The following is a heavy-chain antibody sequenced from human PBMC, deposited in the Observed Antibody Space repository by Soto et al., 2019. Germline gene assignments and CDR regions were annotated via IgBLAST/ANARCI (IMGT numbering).Heavy chain of an antibody. CDR3: AKDQVRGVMAYYYMDV. Sequence: GGSLRLSCAASGFTFSSYAMSWVRQAPGKGLEWVSAISGSGGSTYYADSVKGRFTISRDNSKNTLYLQMNSLRAEDTAVYYCAKDQVRGVMAYYYMDVWGKGTTVTVSS. D-gene: IGHD3-10*01. V-gene: IGHV3-23*01. CDR1: GFTFSSYA. J-gene: IGHJ6*03. CDR2: ISGSGGST.